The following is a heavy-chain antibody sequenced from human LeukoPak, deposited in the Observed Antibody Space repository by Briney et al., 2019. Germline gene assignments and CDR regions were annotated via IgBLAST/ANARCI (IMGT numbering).Heavy chain of an antibody. CDR3: ARDRVGATTNFDY. J-gene: IGHJ4*02. V-gene: IGHV3-23*01. D-gene: IGHD1-26*01. CDR1: GFIFSSYA. Sequence: GGSLRLSCAASGFIFSSYAMSWVRRAPGKGLEWGSAISGSGGSTYYADSVKGRFTISRDNSKYPLYLQMNSLRAEDTAVYYCARDRVGATTNFDYWGQGTLVTVSS. CDR2: ISGSGGST.